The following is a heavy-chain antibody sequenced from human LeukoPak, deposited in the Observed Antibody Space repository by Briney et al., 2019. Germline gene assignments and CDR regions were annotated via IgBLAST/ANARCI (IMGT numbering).Heavy chain of an antibody. D-gene: IGHD5-24*01. Sequence: SETLSLTCTVSGGSISSGSYYWSWIRQPAGKGLEWIGRIYTSGSTNYNPSLKSRVTISVDTSKNQFSLKLSSVTAADTAVYYCARGMATITGRYYYYYMDVWGKGTTVTIPS. CDR2: IYTSGST. CDR1: GGSISSGSYY. CDR3: ARGMATITGRYYYYYMDV. V-gene: IGHV4-61*02. J-gene: IGHJ6*03.